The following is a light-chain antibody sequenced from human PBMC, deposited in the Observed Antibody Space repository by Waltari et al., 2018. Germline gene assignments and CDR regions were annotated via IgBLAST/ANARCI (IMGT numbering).Light chain of an antibody. CDR2: DAS. CDR3: QQYNRWPPIT. Sequence: EVVMTQSPAPLSLSPGERATLFCRASQSITTNLAWYQHKPGQAPRLLIYDASTRATSVPARFSGSGSGTEFTLTISSLQSEDFAVYYCQQYNRWPPITFGQGTRLAIK. CDR1: QSITTN. J-gene: IGKJ5*01. V-gene: IGKV3-15*01.